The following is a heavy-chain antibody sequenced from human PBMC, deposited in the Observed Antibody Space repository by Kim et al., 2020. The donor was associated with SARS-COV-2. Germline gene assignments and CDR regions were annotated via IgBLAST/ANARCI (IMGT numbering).Heavy chain of an antibody. J-gene: IGHJ6*02. D-gene: IGHD3-16*01. Sequence: GGSLRLSCAASGFTFSNAWMSWVRQAPGKGLEWVGRIKSKTDGGTTDYAAPVKGRFTISRDDSKNTLYLQMNSLKTEDTAVYYCTTGLIPDLNYDLWVGYYGMDVWGQGTTVTVSS. CDR3: TTGLIPDLNYDLWVGYYGMDV. CDR1: GFTFSNAW. CDR2: IKSKTDGGTT. V-gene: IGHV3-15*01.